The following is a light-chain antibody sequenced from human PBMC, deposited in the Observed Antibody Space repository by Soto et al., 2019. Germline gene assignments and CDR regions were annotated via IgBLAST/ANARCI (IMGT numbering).Light chain of an antibody. Sequence: QSALTQPASVSGSPGQSITISCTGTSSDVGSYNLVSWYQQHPGKAPKLMIYEGSKRPSGVSNRFSGSKSGNTASLTISGLQAEEEADYYCCSYAGSSTFGVVFGGGTKLTVL. CDR1: SSDVGSYNL. CDR3: CSYAGSSTFGVV. V-gene: IGLV2-23*03. CDR2: EGS. J-gene: IGLJ2*01.